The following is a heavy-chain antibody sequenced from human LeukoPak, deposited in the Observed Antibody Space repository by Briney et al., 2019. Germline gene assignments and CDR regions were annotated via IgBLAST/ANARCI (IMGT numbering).Heavy chain of an antibody. J-gene: IGHJ4*02. D-gene: IGHD3-22*01. V-gene: IGHV1-18*01. CDR3: ARDGHRMYYYGGSDYHFDY. Sequence: ASVKVSCKASGYTFTSYGISWVRQAPGQGLEWMGWISAYNGNTNYAQKLQGRVTMTTDTSTSTAYMELRSLRSDDTALYYCARDGHRMYYYGGSDYHFDYWGQGTLVAVSS. CDR1: GYTFTSYG. CDR2: ISAYNGNT.